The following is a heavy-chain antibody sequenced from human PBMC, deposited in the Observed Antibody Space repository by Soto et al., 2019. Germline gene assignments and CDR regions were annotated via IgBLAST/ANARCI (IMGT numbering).Heavy chain of an antibody. D-gene: IGHD3-9*01. V-gene: IGHV4-59*01. CDR3: AGGGYYDIVTGYQPVSEFDY. Sequence: PSETLSLTCTVSGGSISSYYWSWIRQPPGKGLEWIGYIYYSGSTNYNPSLKSRVTISVDTSKNQFSLKLSSVTAADTAVYYCAGGGYYDIVTGYQPVSEFDYGGQGTLVTVPS. J-gene: IGHJ4*02. CDR1: GGSISSYY. CDR2: IYYSGST.